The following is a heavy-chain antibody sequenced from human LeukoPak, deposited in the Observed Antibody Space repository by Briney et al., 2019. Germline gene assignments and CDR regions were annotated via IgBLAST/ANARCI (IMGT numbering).Heavy chain of an antibody. CDR2: FDPEDGET. V-gene: IGHV1-24*01. J-gene: IGHJ5*02. CDR3: AADRGYPNPGPFDP. CDR1: GYTLTELS. Sequence: ASVKVSCKVSGYTLTELSMHWVRQAPGRGLEWMGGFDPEDGETIYAQKFQGRVTMTEDTSTDTAYMELSSLRSEDTAVYYCAADRGYPNPGPFDPWGQGTLVTVSS. D-gene: IGHD5-12*01.